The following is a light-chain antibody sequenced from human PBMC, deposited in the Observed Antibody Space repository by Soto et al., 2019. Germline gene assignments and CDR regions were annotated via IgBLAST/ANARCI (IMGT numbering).Light chain of an antibody. CDR3: QQYHSYWT. CDR1: QSVSSW. Sequence: DIQMTQSPSTLSASVGDRVTVTCRASQSVSSWLAWYQQKPGKAPKLLIHDASSLGSGVPSRFSGSGSGTEFTLTISSLQPDDFATYYCQQYHSYWTFGQGTKVDIK. J-gene: IGKJ1*01. V-gene: IGKV1-5*01. CDR2: DAS.